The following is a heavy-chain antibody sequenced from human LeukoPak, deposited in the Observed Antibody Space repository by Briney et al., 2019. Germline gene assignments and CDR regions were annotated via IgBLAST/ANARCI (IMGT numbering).Heavy chain of an antibody. CDR1: GFTFGDYG. V-gene: IGHV3-20*04. CDR3: ARGGGSYYYYYMDV. Sequence: GGSLRLSCAASGFTFGDYGMSWVRQAPGKGLGWVSGINCNGGSTGDADSVKGRSTLSRDTAKNSLYLQMNSLRAEDTALYYCARGGGSYYYYYMDVWGKGTTVTISS. J-gene: IGHJ6*03. D-gene: IGHD1-26*01. CDR2: INCNGGST.